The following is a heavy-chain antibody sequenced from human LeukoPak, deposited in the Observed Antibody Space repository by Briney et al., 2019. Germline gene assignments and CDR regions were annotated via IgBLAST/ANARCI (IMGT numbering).Heavy chain of an antibody. CDR2: IYHSGST. CDR1: GYSISSGYY. V-gene: IGHV4-38-2*02. J-gene: IGHJ4*02. D-gene: IGHD6-6*01. Sequence: SETLSLTCTVSGYSISSGYYWGWIRQPPGKGLEWIGSIYHSGSTYYNPSLKSRVTISVDTSKNQFSLKLSSVTAADTAAYYCARAGQLGIFDYWGQGTLVTVSS. CDR3: ARAGQLGIFDY.